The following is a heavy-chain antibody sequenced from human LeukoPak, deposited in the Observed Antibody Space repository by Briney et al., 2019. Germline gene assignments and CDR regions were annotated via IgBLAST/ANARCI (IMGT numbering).Heavy chain of an antibody. J-gene: IGHJ4*02. D-gene: IGHD4-17*01. CDR2: INHSGST. V-gene: IGHV4-34*01. CDR3: ARSRDYGDYAY. CDR1: GGSFSGYY. Sequence: SETLSLTCAVYGGSFSGYYWSWIRQPPGKGLEWIGEINHSGSTNYNPSLKSRVTISVDTSKNQFSLKLSPVTAADTAVYYCARSRDYGDYAYWGQGTLVTVSS.